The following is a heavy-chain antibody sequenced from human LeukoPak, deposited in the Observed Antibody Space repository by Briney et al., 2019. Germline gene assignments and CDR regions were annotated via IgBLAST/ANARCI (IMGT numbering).Heavy chain of an antibody. V-gene: IGHV4-34*01. Sequence: SETLSLTCTVSSGSIRSQHWSWIRQPPGKGLEWIGEINHSGSTNYNPSLKSRVTISVDTSKNQFSLKLSSVTAADTAVYYCARSDTAMEAFDYWGQGTLVTVSS. CDR3: ARSDTAMEAFDY. CDR2: INHSGST. J-gene: IGHJ4*02. CDR1: SGSIRSQH. D-gene: IGHD5-18*01.